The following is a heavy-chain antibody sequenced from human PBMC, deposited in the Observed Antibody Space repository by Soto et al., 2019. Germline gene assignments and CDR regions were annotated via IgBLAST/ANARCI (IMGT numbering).Heavy chain of an antibody. Sequence: GASVKVSCKASGYTFTTYGVSWVRQAPGQGLEWMGWISAYNGDANYAPKLQGRVSMTTDTPTSTAYMELRSLTSDDTAVYYCARAKRGIQVYLSRGYFDYWGQGALVTVSS. J-gene: IGHJ4*02. D-gene: IGHD5-18*01. CDR2: ISAYNGDA. V-gene: IGHV1-18*01. CDR3: ARAKRGIQVYLSRGYFDY. CDR1: GYTFTTYG.